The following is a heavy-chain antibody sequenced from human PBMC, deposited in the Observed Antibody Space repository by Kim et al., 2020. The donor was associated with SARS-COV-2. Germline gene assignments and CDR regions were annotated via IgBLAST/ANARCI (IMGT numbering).Heavy chain of an antibody. V-gene: IGHV3-9*01. CDR3: AKGGTGAGAYYLPFDF. J-gene: IGHJ4*02. CDR1: GFTFDDYA. D-gene: IGHD3-10*01. CDR2: ISWTSNSI. Sequence: GGSLRLSCAGSGFTFDDYAMHWVRQVPGKGLEWVSGISWTSNSIAYADSVKGRFTISRDNAKKFLYLQMNSLRPEDTALYYCAKGGTGAGAYYLPFDFWGKGTVVTV.